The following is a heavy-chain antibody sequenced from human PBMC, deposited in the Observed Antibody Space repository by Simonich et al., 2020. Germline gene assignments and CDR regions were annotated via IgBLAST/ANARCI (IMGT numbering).Heavy chain of an antibody. CDR2: INHSGNT. CDR1: GGSFSGYH. J-gene: IGHJ3*02. V-gene: IGHV4-34*01. CDR3: ARPLGIVWAFDI. Sequence: QVQLQQWGAGLLKPSETLSLTCAVYGGSFSGYHWSWIRQPPGKGLEWIGEINHSGNTNYNPSLKSRVTISVDTSKNQFSLKLSSVAAADTAVYYCARPLGIVWAFDIWGQGTMVTVSS. D-gene: IGHD3-16*01.